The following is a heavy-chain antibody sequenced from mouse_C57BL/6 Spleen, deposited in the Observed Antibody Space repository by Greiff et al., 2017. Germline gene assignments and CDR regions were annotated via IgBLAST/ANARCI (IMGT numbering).Heavy chain of an antibody. CDR3: ASAYYSNYRFAY. CDR1: GYTFTSYW. V-gene: IGHV1-50*01. CDR2: IDPSDSYT. Sequence: QVQLQQSGAELVKPGASVKLSCKASGYTFTSYWMQWVKQRPGQGLEWIGEIDPSDSYTNYNQKFKGNATLTVDTSSSTAYMQLSSLTSEDSAVYYCASAYYSNYRFAYWGQGTLVTVSA. D-gene: IGHD2-5*01. J-gene: IGHJ3*01.